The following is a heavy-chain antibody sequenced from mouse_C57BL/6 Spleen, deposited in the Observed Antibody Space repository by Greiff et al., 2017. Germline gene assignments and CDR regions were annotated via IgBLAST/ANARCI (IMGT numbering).Heavy chain of an antibody. CDR3: TTTVVATDAMDY. Sequence: EVHLVESGEGLVKPGGSLKLSCAASGFTFSSYAMSWVRQTPEKRLEWVAYISSGGDYIYYADTVKGRFTISRDNARNTLYLQMSSLKSEDTAMYSCTTTVVATDAMDYWGQGTSVTVSS. CDR1: GFTFSSYA. J-gene: IGHJ4*01. D-gene: IGHD1-1*01. V-gene: IGHV5-9-1*02. CDR2: ISSGGDYI.